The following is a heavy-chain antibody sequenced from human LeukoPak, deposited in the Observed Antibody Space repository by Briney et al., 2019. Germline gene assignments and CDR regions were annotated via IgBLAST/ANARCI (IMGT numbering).Heavy chain of an antibody. J-gene: IGHJ4*02. V-gene: IGHV3-30-3*01. Sequence: GGSLRLSCAASGFTFSSYAMHWVRQAPGKGLEWVAVISYDGSNKYYADSVKGRFTISRDNSKNTLYLQMNSLRAEDTAVYYCARDWNWGPIDYWGQGTLVTVSS. CDR1: GFTFSSYA. CDR2: ISYDGSNK. D-gene: IGHD7-27*01. CDR3: ARDWNWGPIDY.